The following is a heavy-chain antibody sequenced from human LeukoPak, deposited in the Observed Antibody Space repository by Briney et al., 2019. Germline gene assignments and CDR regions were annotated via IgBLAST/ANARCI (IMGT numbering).Heavy chain of an antibody. D-gene: IGHD4-11*01. CDR2: IRYDGSNK. Sequence: GGSLRLPCAASGFTFSSYGMHWVRQAPGKGLEWVAFIRYDGSNKYYADSVKGRFTISRDNSKNTLYLQMNSLRAEDTAVYYCAKRETVTSPMDVWGKGTTVTVSS. J-gene: IGHJ6*03. CDR3: AKRETVTSPMDV. CDR1: GFTFSSYG. V-gene: IGHV3-30*02.